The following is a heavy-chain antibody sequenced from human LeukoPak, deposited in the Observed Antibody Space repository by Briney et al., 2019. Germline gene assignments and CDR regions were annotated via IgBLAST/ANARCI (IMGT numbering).Heavy chain of an antibody. Sequence: GGSLRLSCVASGFTFSSTWMHWFRQGAGKGLVWLSRITSDGRTTIYADSVEGRFTISRGNAKNTLYLQMNSLRVEDTAVYYCVRDRYYVPDYWGQGTLVTVSS. CDR3: VRDRYYVPDY. CDR2: ITSDGRTT. CDR1: GFTFSSTW. J-gene: IGHJ4*02. V-gene: IGHV3-74*01. D-gene: IGHD3-10*02.